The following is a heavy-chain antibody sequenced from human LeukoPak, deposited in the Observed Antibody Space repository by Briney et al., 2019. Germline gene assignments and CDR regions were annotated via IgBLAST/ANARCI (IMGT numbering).Heavy chain of an antibody. CDR2: ISGSGDTT. D-gene: IGHD6-13*01. V-gene: IGHV3-23*01. CDR1: GFTFSSYW. J-gene: IGHJ4*02. CDR3: AKEGGLRSSWSFDF. Sequence: PGGSLRLSCAASGFTFSSYWMSWVRQAPGKGLEWVSIISGSGDTTHYTDSVKGRFTVSRDNSKNTLYLQMNSLRVEDTAVYYCAKEGGLRSSWSFDFWGQGILVIVSS.